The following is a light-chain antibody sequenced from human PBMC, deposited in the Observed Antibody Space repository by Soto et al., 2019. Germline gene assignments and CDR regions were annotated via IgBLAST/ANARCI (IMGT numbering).Light chain of an antibody. V-gene: IGKV1-27*01. Sequence: DIQMTQSPSSLSASVGDRVSITCRASQGISNYLAWYQQRPGRVPKLLIYAASTLQSGVPSRFSGSGSGTDFTLTISSLQPEDVATYYCQRYNSAPRTFGPGTKVDIK. CDR2: AAS. CDR1: QGISNY. CDR3: QRYNSAPRT. J-gene: IGKJ3*01.